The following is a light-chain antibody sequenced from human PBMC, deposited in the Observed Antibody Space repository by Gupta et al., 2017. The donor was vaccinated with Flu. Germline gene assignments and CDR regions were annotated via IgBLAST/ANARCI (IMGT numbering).Light chain of an antibody. CDR3: SSYASDNTVL. CDR2: EVN. V-gene: IGLV2-14*03. CDR1: ISDVGRYNF. Sequence: ISDVGRYNFVSWFQQHPGKAPKVIIYEVNYRPSGVSNRFSGSKSGNTASLTISGLQAEDEGDYYCSSYASDNTVLFGGGTKLTAL. J-gene: IGLJ2*01.